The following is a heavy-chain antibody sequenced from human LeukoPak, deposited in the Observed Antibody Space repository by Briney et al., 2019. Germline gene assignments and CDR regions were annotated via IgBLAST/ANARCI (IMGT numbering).Heavy chain of an antibody. CDR3: ARDKFQVVVAATRGFDP. Sequence: ASVKVSCKASGYTFTSYGISWVRQAPGQGLEWMGWISAYNGNTNYAQKLQGRVTMTTDTSTSTVYMELSSLRSEDTAVYYCARDKFQVVVAATRGFDPWGQGTLVTVSS. D-gene: IGHD2-15*01. V-gene: IGHV1-18*01. CDR1: GYTFTSYG. CDR2: ISAYNGNT. J-gene: IGHJ5*02.